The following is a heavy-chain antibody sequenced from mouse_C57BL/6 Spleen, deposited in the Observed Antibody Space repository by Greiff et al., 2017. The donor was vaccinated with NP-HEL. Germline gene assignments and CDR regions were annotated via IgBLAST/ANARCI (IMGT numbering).Heavy chain of an antibody. CDR2: IDLSDSYT. CDR3: ARSPRGWFAY. Sequence: VKLQQPGAELVRPGTSVKLSCKASGYTFSSYWIHWVKQRPGQGLEWIGVIDLSDSYTNYNQKFKGKATLTVDTSSSTAYMQLSSLTSEDSAVYYCARSPRGWFAYWGQGTLVTVSA. CDR1: GYTFSSYW. J-gene: IGHJ3*01. V-gene: IGHV1-59*01.